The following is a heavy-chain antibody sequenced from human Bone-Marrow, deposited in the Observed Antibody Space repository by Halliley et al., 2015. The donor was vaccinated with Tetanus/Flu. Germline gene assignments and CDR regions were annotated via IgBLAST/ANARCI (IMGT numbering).Heavy chain of an antibody. J-gene: IGHJ3*02. D-gene: IGHD2-8*01. CDR2: PRGETT. Sequence: PRGETTNRPQKFQGRVTLTRDMSTNTVYLELSSLKSEDTAVYYCARDLDGATLVSPVGDDALDIWGQGTVVTVTS. CDR3: ARDLDGATLVSPVGDDALDI. V-gene: IGHV1-46*01.